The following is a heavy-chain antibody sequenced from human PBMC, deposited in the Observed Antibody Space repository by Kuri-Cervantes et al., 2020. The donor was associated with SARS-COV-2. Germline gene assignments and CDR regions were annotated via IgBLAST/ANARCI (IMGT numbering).Heavy chain of an antibody. Sequence: GESLKISCAASGFAVNSFYMSWVRQAPGKGLEWVSAISGSGGSTYYADSVKGRFTISRDNSKNTLYLQMNSLRTEDTAVYYCAKDWGSGSYSDAFDIWGQGTMVTVSS. CDR3: AKDWGSGSYSDAFDI. V-gene: IGHV3-23*01. D-gene: IGHD1-26*01. CDR2: ISGSGGST. J-gene: IGHJ3*02. CDR1: GFAVNSFY.